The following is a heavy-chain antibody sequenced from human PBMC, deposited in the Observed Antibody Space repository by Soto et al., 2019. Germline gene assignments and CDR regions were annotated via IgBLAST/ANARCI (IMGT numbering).Heavy chain of an antibody. Sequence: QITLKESGPTLVKPTQTLTLTCTFSGFSLSTSGVGVGWIRQPPGKALEWLALIYWDDDKRYSPSLKSRLTITKDSSKNQVVLTMTNMDPVDTATYYCAHSALHMITFGGVGVTGYDYWGQGTLVTVSS. CDR3: AHSALHMITFGGVGVTGYDY. J-gene: IGHJ4*02. CDR1: GFSLSTSGVG. CDR2: IYWDDDK. V-gene: IGHV2-5*02. D-gene: IGHD3-16*01.